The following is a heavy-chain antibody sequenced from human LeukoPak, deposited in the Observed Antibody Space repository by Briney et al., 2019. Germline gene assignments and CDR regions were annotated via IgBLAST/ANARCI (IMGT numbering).Heavy chain of an antibody. CDR2: VYSGGST. CDR3: AKDRWWRELPAPFDY. J-gene: IGHJ4*02. V-gene: IGHV3-53*01. Sequence: PGGSLRLSCAVSGFNVITNYMNWVRQAPGKGLEWVSVVYSGGSTFYADSVKGRFTISRDNSKNTLYLQMNSLRAEDTAVYYCAKDRWWRELPAPFDYWGQGTLVTVSS. CDR1: GFNVITNY. D-gene: IGHD2-15*01.